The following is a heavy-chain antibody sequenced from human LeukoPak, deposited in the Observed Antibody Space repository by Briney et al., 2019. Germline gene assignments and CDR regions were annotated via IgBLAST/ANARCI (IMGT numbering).Heavy chain of an antibody. CDR2: FNHSGST. CDR3: ARKLGYCSSTSCPRFGTYFDY. V-gene: IGHV4-34*01. Sequence: SETLSLTCAVYGGSFSGYYWSWIRQPPGKGLEWIGEFNHSGSTNYNPSLKSRVTISVDTSKNQFSLKLSSVTAADTAVYYCARKLGYCSSTSCPRFGTYFDYWGQGTLVTVSS. CDR1: GGSFSGYY. D-gene: IGHD2-2*01. J-gene: IGHJ4*02.